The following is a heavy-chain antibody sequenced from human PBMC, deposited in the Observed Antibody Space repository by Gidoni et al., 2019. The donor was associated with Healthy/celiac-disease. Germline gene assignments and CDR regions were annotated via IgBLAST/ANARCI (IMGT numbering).Heavy chain of an antibody. CDR3: ARQDYYDSSCYGDYYYYMDV. Sequence: QEQLVQSGAAVEKPGAAVKVSCRASGGTSSSDAISGLRQAPGQGRGWMGGMITIFGTATYAQQFQGSVTITADESSITAYMVLLSLRSEDTAVYYCARQDYYDSSCYGDYYYYMDVWGKGTTVTVSS. D-gene: IGHD3-22*01. V-gene: IGHV1-69*01. CDR2: MITIFGTA. J-gene: IGHJ6*03. CDR1: GGTSSSDA.